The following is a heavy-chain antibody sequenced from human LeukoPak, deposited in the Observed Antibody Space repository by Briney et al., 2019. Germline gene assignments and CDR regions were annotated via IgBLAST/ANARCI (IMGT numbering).Heavy chain of an antibody. CDR1: GFTFSSYG. V-gene: IGHV3-33*01. J-gene: IGHJ6*02. CDR2: IWYDGSNK. Sequence: PGRSLRLSCAASGFTFSSYGMHWVRQAPGKGLEWVAVIWYDGSNKYYADSVKGRFTISRDNSKNTLYLQMNSLRAEDTAVYYCARGQQGSVSYYNVYYYYGMDVWGQGTTVTVSS. CDR3: ARGQQGSVSYYNVYYYYGMDV. D-gene: IGHD3-10*01.